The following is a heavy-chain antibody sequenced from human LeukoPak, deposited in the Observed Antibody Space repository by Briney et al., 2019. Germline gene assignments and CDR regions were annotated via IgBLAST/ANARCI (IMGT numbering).Heavy chain of an antibody. Sequence: PGGSLRLSCAASGFTFSRSWMSWVRRAPGKGLEWVANIKQDGSEKYHVDSVKGRFTISRDNAKSSLFLQMNSLRAEDTAVYYCARARTLAAVPAAMPYYFDFWGQGTLVSVSS. J-gene: IGHJ4*02. V-gene: IGHV3-7*01. CDR1: GFTFSRSW. CDR2: IKQDGSEK. CDR3: ARARTLAAVPAAMPYYFDF. D-gene: IGHD2-2*01.